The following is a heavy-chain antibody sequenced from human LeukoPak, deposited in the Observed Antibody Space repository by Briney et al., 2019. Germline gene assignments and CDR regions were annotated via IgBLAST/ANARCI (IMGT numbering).Heavy chain of an antibody. CDR1: GFTFSTYA. J-gene: IGHJ4*02. CDR2: ISVSGGST. D-gene: IGHD1-7*01. Sequence: GGSLRLSCAASGFTFSTYAMNWVRQAPGKGLEWVSAISVSGGSTYYADSVKGRFTISRDNSKNTLYLQMNSLRAEDTAVYYCAKAKYITGTTLGFDYWGQGTLVTVSS. CDR3: AKAKYITGTTLGFDY. V-gene: IGHV3-23*01.